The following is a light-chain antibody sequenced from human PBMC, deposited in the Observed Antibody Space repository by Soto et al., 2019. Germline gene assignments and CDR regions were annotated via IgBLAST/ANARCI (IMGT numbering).Light chain of an antibody. V-gene: IGKV3-15*01. CDR2: GAS. CDR3: QQYNSWPPIT. CDR1: QSVRTK. J-gene: IGKJ5*01. Sequence: IVMTQSPGTLSVSPGEGATLFCRASQSVRTKLAWYQQRAGQAPRLLMYGASTRATGIPDRFSGSGSGTEFTLTVSSLQSEDFAVYYCQQYNSWPPITFGRGTRLEIK.